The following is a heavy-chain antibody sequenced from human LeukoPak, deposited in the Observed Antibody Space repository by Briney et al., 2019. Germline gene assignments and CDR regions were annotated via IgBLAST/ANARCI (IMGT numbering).Heavy chain of an antibody. CDR1: GGSITSYY. CDR2: IYSSGST. D-gene: IGHD2-15*01. CDR3: ARARGRLLLVDY. J-gene: IGHJ4*01. V-gene: IGHV4-4*07. Sequence: SSETLSLTCTVSGGSITSYYWNWIRQPAGKGLEWIGRIYSSGSTDYNPSLMSRVTMSVDTSKNQFSLNLSSVTAADSAVYYCARARGRLLLVDYWGHGTLVTVSS.